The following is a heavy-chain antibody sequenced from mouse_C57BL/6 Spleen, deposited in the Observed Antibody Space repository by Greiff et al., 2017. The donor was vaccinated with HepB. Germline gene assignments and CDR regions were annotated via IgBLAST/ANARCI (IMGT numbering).Heavy chain of an antibody. J-gene: IGHJ4*01. CDR2: ISSGSSTI. CDR3: ARDDYDEDYAMDY. CDR1: GFTFSDYG. V-gene: IGHV5-17*01. Sequence: EVQLQESGGGLVKPGGSLKLSCAASGFTFSDYGMHWVRQAPEKGLEWVAYISSGSSTIYYADTVKGRFTISRDNAKNTLFLQMTSLRSEDTAMYYCARDDYDEDYAMDYWGQGTSVTVSS. D-gene: IGHD2-4*01.